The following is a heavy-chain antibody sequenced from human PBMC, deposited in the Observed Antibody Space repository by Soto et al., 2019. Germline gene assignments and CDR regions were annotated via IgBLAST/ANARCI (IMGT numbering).Heavy chain of an antibody. Sequence: QITLKESGPTLVKPTQTLPLTCTFSGFSLSTIGVGVGWIRQSPGKALEWLAVLYWDDDKRYSPSLKSRLTITKDTTNNQVVLTRTNMDPVDTATYYCTLQRYGEFAYWGQGTLVTVSS. D-gene: IGHD5-18*01. J-gene: IGHJ4*02. CDR2: LYWDDDK. CDR1: GFSLSTIGVG. CDR3: TLQRYGEFAY. V-gene: IGHV2-5*02.